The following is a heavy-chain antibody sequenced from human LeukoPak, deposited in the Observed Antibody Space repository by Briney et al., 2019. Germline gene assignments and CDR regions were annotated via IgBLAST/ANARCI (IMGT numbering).Heavy chain of an antibody. CDR1: GGSISSSSYY. CDR2: IYYSGST. Sequence: PSETLSLTCTVSGGSISSSSYYWGWIRQPPGTGLEWIGSIYYSGSTYYNPSLKSRVTISVDTSKNQFSLKLSSVTAADTAVYYCARGSKARQITIFGVVIVRGGSSRPPTPYYFDYWGQGTLVTVSS. CDR3: ARGSKARQITIFGVVIVRGGSSRPPTPYYFDY. V-gene: IGHV4-39*01. D-gene: IGHD3-3*01. J-gene: IGHJ4*02.